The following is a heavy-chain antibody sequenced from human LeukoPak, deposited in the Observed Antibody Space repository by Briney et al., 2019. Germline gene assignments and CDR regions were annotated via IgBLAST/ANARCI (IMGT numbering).Heavy chain of an antibody. CDR2: ISAVGDI. Sequence: PGGSLRLSCAASGFTFNLYGTSWVRQAPGKGLEWVSVISAVGDIYYADSVKGRFTISRDNSKNMLYLQMNSLRAEDTAVYYCAKGSFDWLLLDYWGQGTLVTVSS. CDR3: AKGSFDWLLLDY. CDR1: GFTFNLYG. J-gene: IGHJ4*02. D-gene: IGHD3-9*01. V-gene: IGHV3-23*01.